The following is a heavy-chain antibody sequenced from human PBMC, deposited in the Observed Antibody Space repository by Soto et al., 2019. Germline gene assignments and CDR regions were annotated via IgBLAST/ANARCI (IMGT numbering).Heavy chain of an antibody. J-gene: IGHJ5*02. CDR2: INAGNGNT. CDR3: ARVKGSGYHNWFDP. CDR1: GYTFSKYA. Sequence: ASVKVSCKASGYTFSKYAMQRVRQALGQRPEWMGWINAGNGNTSYSRKLQDRVTITRDTSANTAYMELRSLRSDDTAVYYCARVKGSGYHNWFDPWGQGTLVTV. V-gene: IGHV1-3*01. D-gene: IGHD3-22*01.